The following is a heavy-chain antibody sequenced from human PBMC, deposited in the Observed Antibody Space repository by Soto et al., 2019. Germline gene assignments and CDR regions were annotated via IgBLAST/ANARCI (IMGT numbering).Heavy chain of an antibody. J-gene: IGHJ6*04. CDR1: GGSISSSSYY. Sequence: LSLTCTVSGGSISSSSYYWGWIRQPPGKGLEWIGSIYYSGSTYYNPSLKSRVTISVDTSKNQFSLKLSSVTAADTAVYYCARPLVPAAIIWGGGGGMDVWGEGTTVTVYS. V-gene: IGHV4-39*01. CDR3: ARPLVPAAIIWGGGGGMDV. D-gene: IGHD2-2*01. CDR2: IYYSGST.